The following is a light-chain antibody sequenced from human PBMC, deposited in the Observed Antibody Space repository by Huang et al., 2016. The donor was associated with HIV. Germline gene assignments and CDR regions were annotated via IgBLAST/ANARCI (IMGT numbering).Light chain of an antibody. Sequence: EVVLTQSPGTLSLSPGKRVALSCRASETIASNYLAWYRQSPGQAPRLLIYGASSRATDTPDRFSGSWSGTDFTLTITKLEPEDSAVYYCQQYGTSPLTFGQGTRVEIK. CDR1: ETIASNY. CDR2: GAS. J-gene: IGKJ1*01. V-gene: IGKV3-20*01. CDR3: QQYGTSPLT.